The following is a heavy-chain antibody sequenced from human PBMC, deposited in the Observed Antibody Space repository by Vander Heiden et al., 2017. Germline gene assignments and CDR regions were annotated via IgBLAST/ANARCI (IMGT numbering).Heavy chain of an antibody. CDR1: GFTFSNYA. V-gene: IGHV3-23*01. J-gene: IGHJ4*02. CDR2: ISGGGRST. D-gene: IGHD6-19*01. CDR3: AKDRHSSGWYEFDY. Sequence: EVQLLESGGGLVQPGGSLRLSCAASGFTFSNYAMSWVRQAPGKGLEWVSYISGGGRSTYYADSVKGRFTISRDDSKHTLYLQMNSLRAEDTAVYYCAKDRHSSGWYEFDYWGQGTLVTVSS.